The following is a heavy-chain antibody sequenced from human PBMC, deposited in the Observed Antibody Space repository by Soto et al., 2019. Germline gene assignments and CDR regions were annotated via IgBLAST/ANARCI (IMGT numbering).Heavy chain of an antibody. D-gene: IGHD3-22*01. CDR1: GGTFSSYA. Sequence: ASVKVSCKASGGTFSSYAISWVRQAPGQGLEWMGGIIPIFGTANYAQKFQGRVTITADESTSTAYMELSSLRSEDTAVYYCARVSKKYYYDSSRSRFAYWGQGTLVTVSS. CDR3: ARVSKKYYYDSSRSRFAY. CDR2: IIPIFGTA. V-gene: IGHV1-69*13. J-gene: IGHJ4*02.